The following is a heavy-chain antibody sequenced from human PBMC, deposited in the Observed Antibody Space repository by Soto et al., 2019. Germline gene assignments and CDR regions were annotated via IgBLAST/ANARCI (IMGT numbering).Heavy chain of an antibody. D-gene: IGHD2-2*01. CDR2: MNPNSGNT. Sequence: GPSVKVSCKASGYTFTSYDINWVRQATGQGLEWMGWMNPNSGNTGYAEKFQGRVTMTRNTSISTAYMELSSLRAEDTAVYYCARVETCNSISCYSVFESWGQGTLVNVS. CDR1: GYTFTSYD. J-gene: IGHJ4*02. CDR3: ARVETCNSISCYSVFES. V-gene: IGHV1-8*01.